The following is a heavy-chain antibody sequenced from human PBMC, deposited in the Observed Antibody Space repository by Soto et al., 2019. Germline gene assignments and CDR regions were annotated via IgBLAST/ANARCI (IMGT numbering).Heavy chain of an antibody. CDR3: ARDGGYDFWSGYYTRYYYYYMDV. CDR1: GYTFTSYG. CDR2: LSAYNGNT. Sequence: ASVKVSCKASGYTFTSYGISWVRQAPGQGLEWMGWLSAYNGNTNYAQKLQCRVTMTTDTSTSTAYMELRSLRSDDTAVYYCARDGGYDFWSGYYTRYYYYYMDVWGKGTTVTVSS. V-gene: IGHV1-18*01. J-gene: IGHJ6*03. D-gene: IGHD3-3*01.